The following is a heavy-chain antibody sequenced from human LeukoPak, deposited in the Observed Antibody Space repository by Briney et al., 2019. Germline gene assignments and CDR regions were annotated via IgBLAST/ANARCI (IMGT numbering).Heavy chain of an antibody. Sequence: KPSDTLSLTCTVSGRSISSYYWSWLRQPAGKGLEWIGRIYTTGSTNYNPSLKSRVTISVDTSKNQFSLKLSSVTAADTAVYYCARDRGDYGGPDYWGRGTQVTVSS. CDR2: IYTTGST. CDR3: ARDRGDYGGPDY. J-gene: IGHJ4*02. V-gene: IGHV4-4*07. D-gene: IGHD4-23*01. CDR1: GRSISSYY.